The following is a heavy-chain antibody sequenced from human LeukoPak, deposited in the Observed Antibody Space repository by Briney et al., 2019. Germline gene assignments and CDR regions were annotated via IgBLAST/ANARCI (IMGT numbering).Heavy chain of an antibody. Sequence: GGSLRLSCAASGFTFSDYYMSWIRQAPGKGLEWVSAISGSGGSTYYADSVKGRFTISRDNSKNTLYLQMNSLRAEDTAVYYCARLGYCSSTSCYWMDHMGGYSYMDVWGKGTTVTISS. D-gene: IGHD2-2*01. V-gene: IGHV3-23*01. CDR1: GFTFSDYY. CDR3: ARLGYCSSTSCYWMDHMGGYSYMDV. J-gene: IGHJ6*03. CDR2: ISGSGGST.